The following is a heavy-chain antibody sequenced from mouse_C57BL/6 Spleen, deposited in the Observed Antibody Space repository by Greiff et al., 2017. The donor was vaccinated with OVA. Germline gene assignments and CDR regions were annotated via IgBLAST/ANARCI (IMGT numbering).Heavy chain of an antibody. CDR3: AKNCEFITTVVDWYFDV. CDR1: GFSLTSYG. J-gene: IGHJ1*03. V-gene: IGHV2-5*01. Sequence: VQLQQSGPGLVQPSQSLSITCTVSGFSLTSYGVHWVRQSPGKGLEWLGVIWRGGSTDYNAAFMSRLSITKDNSKSQVFFKMNSLQADDTSIYYCAKNCEFITTVVDWYFDVWGTGTTVTVSS. CDR2: IWRGGST. D-gene: IGHD1-1*01.